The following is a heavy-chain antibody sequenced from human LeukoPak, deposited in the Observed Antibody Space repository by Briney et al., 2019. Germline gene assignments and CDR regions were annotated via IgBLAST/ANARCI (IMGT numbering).Heavy chain of an antibody. Sequence: GASVKVSCKASGGTFSSYDISWVQQAPGQGLEWMGGIMPMFGKTNYAQKFQGRVTTTADKATSTAYMELSSLRSEDTAVYYCARGSCSGGSCYSGFDYWGQGTLVTVSS. V-gene: IGHV1-69*06. D-gene: IGHD2-15*01. CDR1: GGTFSSYD. J-gene: IGHJ4*02. CDR3: ARGSCSGGSCYSGFDY. CDR2: IMPMFGKT.